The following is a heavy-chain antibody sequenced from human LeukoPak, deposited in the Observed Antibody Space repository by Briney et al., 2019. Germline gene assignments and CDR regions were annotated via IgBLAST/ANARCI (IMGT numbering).Heavy chain of an antibody. CDR2: INPNSGGT. CDR1: GYTFTGYY. CDR3: ARAYYYYDSSGPLGY. D-gene: IGHD3-22*01. J-gene: IGHJ4*02. V-gene: IGHV1-2*04. Sequence: ASVKVSCKASGYTFTGYYMHWVRQAPGQGLEWMGWINPNSGGTNYAQKFQGWVTMTRDTSISTAYMELSRLRSDDTAVYYCARAYYYYDSSGPLGYWGQGTLVTASS.